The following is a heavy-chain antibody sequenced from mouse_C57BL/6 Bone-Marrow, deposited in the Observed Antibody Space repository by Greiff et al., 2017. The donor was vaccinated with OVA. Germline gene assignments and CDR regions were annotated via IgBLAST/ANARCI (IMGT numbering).Heavy chain of an antibody. CDR2: ISYDGSN. V-gene: IGHV3-6*01. CDR3: ASSSTVVYFDY. Sequence: EVQLQESGPGLVKPSQSLSLSCSVTGYSFTSGYYWNWIRQFPGNKLEWMGYISYDGSNNYNPSLKNRISITRDTSKNQFFLKLNSVTTEDTATYYCASSSTVVYFDYWGQGTTLTVSS. D-gene: IGHD1-1*01. J-gene: IGHJ2*01. CDR1: GYSFTSGYY.